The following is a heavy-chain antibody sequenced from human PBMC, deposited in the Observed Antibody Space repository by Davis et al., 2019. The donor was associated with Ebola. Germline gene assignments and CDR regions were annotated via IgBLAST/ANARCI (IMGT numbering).Heavy chain of an antibody. D-gene: IGHD3-3*01. V-gene: IGHV1-18*04. J-gene: IGHJ4*02. Sequence: ASVKVSCKASGYTFTNYGITWVRQAPGKGLEWMGWINPHNGNTNYAQNVQGRVAMTTDTSTNTAYMELSSLRSEDTAVYYCARDLRPYDFWSGYNYWGQGTLVTVSS. CDR2: INPHNGNT. CDR3: ARDLRPYDFWSGYNY. CDR1: GYTFTNYG.